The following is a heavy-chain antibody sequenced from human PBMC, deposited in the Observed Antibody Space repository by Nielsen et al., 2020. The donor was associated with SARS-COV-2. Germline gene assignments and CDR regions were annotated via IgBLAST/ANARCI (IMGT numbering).Heavy chain of an antibody. V-gene: IGHV1-24*01. J-gene: IGHJ6*02. D-gene: IGHD1-7*01. CDR3: ARGKLELRYYGMDV. CDR2: FDPEDGET. Sequence: ASVKVSCKVSGYTLTELSMHWVRQAPGKGLEWMGGFDPEDGETIYAQKFQGRVTMTRDTSISTAYMELSRLRSDDTAVYYCARGKLELRYYGMDVWGQGTTVTVSS. CDR1: GYTLTELS.